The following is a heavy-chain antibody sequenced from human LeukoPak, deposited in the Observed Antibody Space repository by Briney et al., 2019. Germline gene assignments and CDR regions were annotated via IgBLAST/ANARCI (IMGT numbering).Heavy chain of an antibody. CDR3: ARHRIGIAAAGTGWFDP. D-gene: IGHD6-13*01. V-gene: IGHV4-59*08. CDR2: IYYSGST. J-gene: IGHJ5*02. CDR1: GGSISSYY. Sequence: SETLSLTCTVSGGSISSYYWSWIRQPPGKGLEWIGYIYYSGSTNYNPSLKSRVTISVDTSKNQFSLKLSSVTAADTAAYYCARHRIGIAAAGTGWFDPWGQGTLVTVSS.